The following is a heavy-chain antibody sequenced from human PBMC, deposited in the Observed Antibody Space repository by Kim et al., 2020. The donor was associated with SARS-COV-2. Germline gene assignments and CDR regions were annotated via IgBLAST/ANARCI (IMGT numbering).Heavy chain of an antibody. CDR1: GGTFSSYA. CDR2: IIPIFGTA. D-gene: IGHD2-15*01. V-gene: IGHV1-69*13. CDR3: ARDAIVVVVAATPNYYYYGMDV. Sequence: SVKVSCKASGGTFSSYAISWVRQAPGQGLEWMGGIIPIFGTANYAQKFQGRVTITADESTSTAYMELSSLRSEDTAVYYCARDAIVVVVAATPNYYYYGMDVWGQGTTVTVSS. J-gene: IGHJ6*02.